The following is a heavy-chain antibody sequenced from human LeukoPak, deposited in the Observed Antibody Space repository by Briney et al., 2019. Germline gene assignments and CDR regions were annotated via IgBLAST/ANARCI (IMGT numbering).Heavy chain of an antibody. CDR2: SPGSSTT. D-gene: IGHD6-19*01. J-gene: IGHJ4*02. CDR3: ARVGAGFSVNYFDY. Sequence: GGSLRLSCAASEFAFSTYNMNWVRQAPGKGLEWVSPGSSTTYYADSVKGRFTISRDNVENSLYLQMNSLRDEDTAVYYCARVGAGFSVNYFDYWGQGTLVTVSS. CDR1: EFAFSTYN. V-gene: IGHV3-48*02.